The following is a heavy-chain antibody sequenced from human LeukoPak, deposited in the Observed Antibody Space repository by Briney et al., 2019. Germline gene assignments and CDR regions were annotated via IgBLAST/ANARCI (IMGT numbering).Heavy chain of an antibody. J-gene: IGHJ6*03. CDR2: ISSSGSTI. CDR1: GFTFSSYA. V-gene: IGHV3-48*03. CDR3: ARSAIAVAGTWVYYYYYYMDV. Sequence: PGGSLRLSCAASGFTFSSYAMNWVRQAPGKGLEWVSYISSSGSTIYYADSVKGRFTISRDNAKNSLYLQMNSLRAEDTAVYYCARSAIAVAGTWVYYYYYYMDVWGKGTTVTISS. D-gene: IGHD6-19*01.